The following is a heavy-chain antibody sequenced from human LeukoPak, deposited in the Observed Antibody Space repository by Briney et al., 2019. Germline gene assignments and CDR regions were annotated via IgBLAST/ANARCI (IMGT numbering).Heavy chain of an antibody. CDR2: ISAYNGNT. CDR3: ARDGDSSGYYPSDY. J-gene: IGHJ4*02. Sequence: GASVKVSCKASGYTFTSYGISWVRQAPGQGREWMGWISAYNGNTNYAQKLQGRVTMTTDTSTSTAYMELRSLRSDDTAVYYCARDGDSSGYYPSDYWGQGTLVTVSS. V-gene: IGHV1-18*01. D-gene: IGHD3-22*01. CDR1: GYTFTSYG.